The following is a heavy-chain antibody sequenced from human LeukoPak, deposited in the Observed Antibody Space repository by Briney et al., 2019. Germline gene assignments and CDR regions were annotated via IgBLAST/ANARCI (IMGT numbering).Heavy chain of an antibody. CDR3: ARYLFYGRYYFDY. D-gene: IGHD3-16*01. J-gene: IGHJ4*02. CDR2: VSYDGSNK. CDR1: GFTFSSYA. V-gene: IGHV3-30-3*01. Sequence: GRSLRLSCAASGFTFSSYAMHRVRQAPGKGLEWVAVVSYDGSNKYYADSVKGRFTISRDNSKNTLYLQMNSLRAEDTAVYYCARYLFYGRYYFDYWGQGTLVTVSS.